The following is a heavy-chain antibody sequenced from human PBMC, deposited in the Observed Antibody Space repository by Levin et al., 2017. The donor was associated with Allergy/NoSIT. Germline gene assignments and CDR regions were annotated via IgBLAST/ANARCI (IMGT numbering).Heavy chain of an antibody. CDR2: ITGSGASA. D-gene: IGHD3-22*01. V-gene: IGHV3-23*01. Sequence: PGGSLRLSCVASGFSFSSNAMTWVRQAPGKGLEWVSVITGSGASAYYADFVKGRFTISRDNPKNTLYLEMNSLRADDTAEYYCAKDWNYDSIGYYYVGRQTDASRGHAFEIWGQGTMVTVSS. CDR1: GFSFSSNA. J-gene: IGHJ3*02. CDR3: AKDWNYDSIGYYYVGRQTDASRGHAFEI.